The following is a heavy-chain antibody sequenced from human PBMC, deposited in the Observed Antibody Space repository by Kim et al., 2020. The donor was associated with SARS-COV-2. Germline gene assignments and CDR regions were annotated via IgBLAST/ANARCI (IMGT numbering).Heavy chain of an antibody. CDR1: GGSISSYY. Sequence: SETLSLTCTVSGGSISSYYWSWIRQPPGKGLEWIGYIYYSGSTNYNPSLKSRVTISVDTSKNQFSLKLSSVTAADTAVYYCARASYSSSWLDWGQGTLVT. V-gene: IGHV4-59*13. J-gene: IGHJ4*02. CDR2: IYYSGST. CDR3: ARASYSSSWLD. D-gene: IGHD6-13*01.